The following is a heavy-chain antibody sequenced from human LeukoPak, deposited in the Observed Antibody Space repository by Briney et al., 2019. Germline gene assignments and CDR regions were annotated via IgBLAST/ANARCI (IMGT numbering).Heavy chain of an antibody. V-gene: IGHV4-59*01. CDR3: VRASADFGGAFDV. J-gene: IGHJ3*01. CDR1: GASINKDY. D-gene: IGHD3/OR15-3a*01. Sequence: PSETLSLTCTVSGASINKDYWAWIRQPPGRGLEWIGYVIDSDFNEANGDITNYNPSLETRVTTSPDTPKNQFSLKLSSMTAADTAIYYCVRASADFGGAFDVWGHGTVVTVSS. CDR2: VIDSDFNEANGDIT.